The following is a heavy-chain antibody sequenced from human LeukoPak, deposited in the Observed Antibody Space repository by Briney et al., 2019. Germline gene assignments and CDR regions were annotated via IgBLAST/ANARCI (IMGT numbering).Heavy chain of an antibody. CDR3: AKASSASPSSLNL. CDR2: IWHDGSHK. V-gene: IGHV3-33*06. CDR1: GFTFSNYG. D-gene: IGHD2-2*01. Sequence: PGKSLRLSCAASGFTFSNYGMYWVRQAPGKGLEWVAVIWHDGSHKYYAESVKGRFTISRDNSNNTLYLQLTSLRAEDTAVFYCAKASSASPSSLNLWGQGTLVTVSS. J-gene: IGHJ5*02.